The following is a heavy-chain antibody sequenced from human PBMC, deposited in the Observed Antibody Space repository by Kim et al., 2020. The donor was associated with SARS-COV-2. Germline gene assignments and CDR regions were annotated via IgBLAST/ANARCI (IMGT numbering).Heavy chain of an antibody. V-gene: IGHV3-33*01. D-gene: IGHD1-1*01. Sequence: GGSLRLSCAASGFTFRSYGMHWVRQAPGKGPEWVAVIWYDASKKYYIDSVKGRFTISRDNSKNTLFLQMDTLKAEDTAIYYCARGNDANSGVYDYWGQG. CDR3: ARGNDANSGVYDY. CDR1: GFTFRSYG. CDR2: IWYDASKK. J-gene: IGHJ4*02.